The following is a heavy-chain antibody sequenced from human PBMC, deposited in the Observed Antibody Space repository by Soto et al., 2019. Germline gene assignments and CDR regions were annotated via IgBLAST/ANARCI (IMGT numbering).Heavy chain of an antibody. CDR2: ISAYNGNT. CDR1: GYTFTSYG. Sequence: EASVKVSCKASGYTFTSYGISWVRQAPGQGLEWMGWISAYNGNTNYAQKLQGRVTMTTDTSTSTAYMELRSLRSDDTAVYYCARSPGSGSYFAGLSWFDPWGQGTLVTVSS. V-gene: IGHV1-18*01. J-gene: IGHJ5*02. CDR3: ARSPGSGSYFAGLSWFDP. D-gene: IGHD1-26*01.